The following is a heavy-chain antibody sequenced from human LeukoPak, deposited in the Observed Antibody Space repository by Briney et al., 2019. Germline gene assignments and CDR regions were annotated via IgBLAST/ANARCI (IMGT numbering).Heavy chain of an antibody. J-gene: IGHJ4*02. D-gene: IGHD2/OR15-2a*01. V-gene: IGHV4-59*01. Sequence: SETLSLTCTVSGGSISSYYWSWIRQPAGKGLEWIGYIYYSYSGSANYNPSLKSRVTISVDTSKNQFSLKLSSVTAADTAVYYCARSSMYEAFDHWGQGTLVTVSS. CDR2: IYYSYSGSA. CDR1: GGSISSYY. CDR3: ARSSMYEAFDH.